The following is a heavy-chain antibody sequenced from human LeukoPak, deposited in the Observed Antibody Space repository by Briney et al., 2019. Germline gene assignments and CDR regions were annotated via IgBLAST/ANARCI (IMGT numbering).Heavy chain of an antibody. CDR3: ARGPNYGGNSKDFDY. CDR1: GGPVSRGGHY. CDR2: LYDSGST. D-gene: IGHD4-23*01. Sequence: SETLSLTRTVSGGPVSRGGHYGSWIRHPPGKALEWMAYLYDSGSTNYNPSLKRRVTISLDASKTQFSLKLSSVTAADTAVYCCARGPNYGGNSKDFDYWGQGTLVTVSS. J-gene: IGHJ4*02. V-gene: IGHV4-61*08.